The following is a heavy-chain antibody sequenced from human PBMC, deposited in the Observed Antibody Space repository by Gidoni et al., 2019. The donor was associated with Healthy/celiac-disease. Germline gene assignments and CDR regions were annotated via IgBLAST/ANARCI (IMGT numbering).Heavy chain of an antibody. CDR2: ISGSGGST. V-gene: IGHV3-23*01. CDR1: GFTFSSYA. J-gene: IGHJ4*02. Sequence: EVQLLESGGGLVQPGGSLRLSCAASGFTFSSYAMSWVRQAPGKGLEWVSAISGSGGSTYYADSVKGRFTISRDNSKNTLYLQMNSLRAEDTAVYYCAKGGYDFWSGYDTYAPFDYWGQGTLVTVSS. CDR3: AKGGYDFWSGYDTYAPFDY. D-gene: IGHD3-3*01.